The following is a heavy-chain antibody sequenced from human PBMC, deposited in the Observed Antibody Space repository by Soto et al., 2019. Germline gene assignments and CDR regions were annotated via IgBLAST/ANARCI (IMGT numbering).Heavy chain of an antibody. CDR1: GFTFSSYG. V-gene: IGHV3-30*18. CDR3: AKDAANYHETTGYHYLGTFDS. CDR2: ISYDGKYT. D-gene: IGHD3-22*01. Sequence: GGSLRLSCTASGFTFSSYGMHWVRQAPGKGLEWVAVISYDGKYTYYEDSVKGRFTISRDNSKNTLYLQMNSLRTEDTAVYYCAKDAANYHETTGYHYLGTFDSWGQGTLVTVSS. J-gene: IGHJ4*02.